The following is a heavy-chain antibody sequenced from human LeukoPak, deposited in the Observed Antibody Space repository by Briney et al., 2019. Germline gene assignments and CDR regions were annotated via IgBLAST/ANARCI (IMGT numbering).Heavy chain of an antibody. CDR2: ISAYNGNT. J-gene: IGHJ3*02. V-gene: IGHV1-18*01. CDR1: GYTFTSYG. Sequence: ASVKVSCKASGYTFTSYGISWVRQAPGQGLEWMGWISAYNGNTNYAQKLQGRVTMTTDTSTSTAYMELRSLRSDDTAVYYCARDQRITMVRGVRPDDAFDIWGQGTMVTVSS. CDR3: ARDQRITMVRGVRPDDAFDI. D-gene: IGHD3-10*01.